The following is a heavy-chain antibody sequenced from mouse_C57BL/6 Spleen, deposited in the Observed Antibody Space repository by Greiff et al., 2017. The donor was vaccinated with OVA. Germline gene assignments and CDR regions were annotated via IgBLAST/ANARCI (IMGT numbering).Heavy chain of an antibody. Sequence: VQLQQSGAELVRPGSSVKLSCKASGYTFTSYWMHWVKQRPIQGLEWIGNIDPSDSETHYNQKFKDKATLTVDKSSSTAYMQLSSLTSEDSAVYYCARRETNYYGSSSFAYWGQGTLVTVSA. V-gene: IGHV1-52*01. CDR1: GYTFTSYW. CDR2: IDPSDSET. J-gene: IGHJ3*01. D-gene: IGHD1-1*01. CDR3: ARRETNYYGSSSFAY.